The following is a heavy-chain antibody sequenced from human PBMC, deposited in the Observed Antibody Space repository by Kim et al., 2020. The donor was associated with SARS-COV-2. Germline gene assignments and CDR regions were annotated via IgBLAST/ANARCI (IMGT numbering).Heavy chain of an antibody. Sequence: GGSLRLSCAVSGFTFSSYSMSWVRQAPRKGLEWVSYISGSSSNIYYVDSVKGRLTISRDNAKNSMYLQMKSLGDEDTAVYYCARAQEAYDSSGYPTRPFAYWGRGTLVTVSS. V-gene: IGHV3-48*02. J-gene: IGHJ4*02. CDR3: ARAQEAYDSSGYPTRPFAY. CDR1: GFTFSSYS. D-gene: IGHD3-22*01. CDR2: ISGSSSNI.